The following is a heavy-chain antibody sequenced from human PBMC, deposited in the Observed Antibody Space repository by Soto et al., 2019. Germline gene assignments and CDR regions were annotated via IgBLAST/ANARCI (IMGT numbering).Heavy chain of an antibody. J-gene: IGHJ6*02. CDR3: ASSSLYGMDV. CDR1: GGSMNDDY. CDR2: IYSSGST. Sequence: SETLSLTCTVSGGSMNDDYWTWIRQPAGKGLEWIGRIYSSGSTRYNPSLKSRVSMSVDTSKNQLSLNLISVTAADTAVYYCASSSLYGMDVWGQGTTVTVSS. V-gene: IGHV4-4*07.